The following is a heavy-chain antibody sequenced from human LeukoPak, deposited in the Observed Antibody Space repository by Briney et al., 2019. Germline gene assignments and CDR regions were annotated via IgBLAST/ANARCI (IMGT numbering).Heavy chain of an antibody. D-gene: IGHD6-19*01. CDR3: AIFSSGYPYGMDV. J-gene: IGHJ6*02. V-gene: IGHV4-4*02. CDR1: GGSISSSNW. Sequence: SGTLSLTCAVSGGSISSSNWWSWVRQPPGKGLEWIGEIYHSGSTNYNPSLKSRVTISVDKSKNQFSLELSSVTAADTAVYYCAIFSSGYPYGMDVWGQGTTVTVSS. CDR2: IYHSGST.